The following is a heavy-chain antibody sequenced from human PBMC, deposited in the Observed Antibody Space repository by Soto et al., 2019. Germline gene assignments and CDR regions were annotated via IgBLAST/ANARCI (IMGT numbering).Heavy chain of an antibody. D-gene: IGHD5-12*01. J-gene: IGHJ4*02. V-gene: IGHV4-59*08. CDR2: ISYSGRT. CDR1: GGSITSNY. Sequence: QVQLQESGPGLVKPSETLSLTCSVSGGSITSNYWSWIRQPPGKGLEWIGYISYSGRTTYNPSLKRRVTISADTSKNQFSLKLSSLTAADTAVYYCARSGGNSGCAYWGQGTLVTVSS. CDR3: ARSGGNSGCAY.